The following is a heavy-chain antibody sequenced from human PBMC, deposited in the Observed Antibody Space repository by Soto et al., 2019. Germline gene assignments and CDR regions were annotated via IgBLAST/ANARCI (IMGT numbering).Heavy chain of an antibody. Sequence: QPGGSLRLSCTASGFTFGDYAMSWFRQAPGKGLEWVGFIRSKAYGGTTEYTASVKGRFTISRDDSKSIAYLQMNSLKTEDTAVYYCTRELTYYDILTGPYYFDYWGQGTLVTVSS. V-gene: IGHV3-49*01. J-gene: IGHJ4*02. CDR3: TRELTYYDILTGPYYFDY. D-gene: IGHD3-9*01. CDR1: GFTFGDYA. CDR2: IRSKAYGGTT.